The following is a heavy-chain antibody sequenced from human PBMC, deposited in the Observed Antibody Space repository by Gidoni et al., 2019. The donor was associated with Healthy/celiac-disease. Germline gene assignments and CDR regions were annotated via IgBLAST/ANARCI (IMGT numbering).Heavy chain of an antibody. D-gene: IGHD2-21*02. J-gene: IGHJ2*01. CDR3: ARRRCGGDCPQHGWYFDL. CDR1: GYSFTSYW. Sequence: EVQLVQSAAEVKTPGESLTISCKGSGYSFTSYWIGWVRQMPGKGLEWMGIIYPGDSDTRYSPSCQGQVTISADKSISTAYLQWSSLKASDTAMYYCARRRCGGDCPQHGWYFDLWGRGTLVTVSS. CDR2: IYPGDSDT. V-gene: IGHV5-51*01.